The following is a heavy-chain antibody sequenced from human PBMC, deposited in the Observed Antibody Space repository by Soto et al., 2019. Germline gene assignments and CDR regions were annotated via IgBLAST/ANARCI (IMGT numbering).Heavy chain of an antibody. CDR3: AKDEGVGGTLWLFDY. J-gene: IGHJ4*02. V-gene: IGHV3-30*18. Sequence: QVQLVESGGGAVQPGESLRLSCVASGFDFTYYAMHWVRQAPGKGLESVAVMSSDGSKIHHTDSVKGRFTISRDNSKNTLYLQMNSPRKEDPAVYFCAKDEGVGGTLWLFDYWGQGTLVSVSS. D-gene: IGHD1-26*01. CDR2: MSSDGSKI. CDR1: GFDFTYYA.